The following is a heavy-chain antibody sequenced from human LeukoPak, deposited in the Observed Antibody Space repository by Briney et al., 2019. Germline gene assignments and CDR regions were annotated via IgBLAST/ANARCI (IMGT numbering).Heavy chain of an antibody. V-gene: IGHV3-30-3*01. D-gene: IGHD5-24*01. Sequence: GGSLRLSCAASGFTFSSYAMHWVRQAPGKGLEWVAVISYDGSNKYYADSVKGRFTISRDNSKNTLYLQMNSMRAEDTAVYYCARDDGPYYFDYWGQGTLVTVSS. CDR1: GFTFSSYA. J-gene: IGHJ4*02. CDR2: ISYDGSNK. CDR3: ARDDGPYYFDY.